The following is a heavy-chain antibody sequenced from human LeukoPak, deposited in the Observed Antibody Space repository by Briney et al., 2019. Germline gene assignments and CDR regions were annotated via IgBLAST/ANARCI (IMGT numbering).Heavy chain of an antibody. J-gene: IGHJ4*02. V-gene: IGHV3-23*01. CDR3: AKDLGFSTNGFDY. D-gene: IGHD1-1*01. CDR1: GFTFSSYA. CDR2: ISGSGGST. Sequence: PGGSLRLSCAASGFTFSSYAMSWVRQAPGKGLEWVSAISGSGGSTYYADSVKGRFTISRDNSKNTLYLQMNSLRAEGTAVYYCAKDLGFSTNGFDYWGQGTLVTVSS.